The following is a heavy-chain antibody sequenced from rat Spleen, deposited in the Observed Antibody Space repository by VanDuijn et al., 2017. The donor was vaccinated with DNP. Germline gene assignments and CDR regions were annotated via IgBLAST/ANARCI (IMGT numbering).Heavy chain of an antibody. CDR2: ISYDGYRT. V-gene: IGHV5-7*01. CDR3: ATSLTGRA. CDR1: GFTFRDYN. Sequence: EVQLVESGGGLVQPGRSLKLSCAASGFTFRDYNMAWVRQAPKKGLEWVATISYDGYRTYYRDSVKGRFTISRDNAKSTLFLQMDSLRSEDTATYYCATSLTGRAWGQGVMVTVSS. D-gene: IGHD5-1*01. J-gene: IGHJ2*01.